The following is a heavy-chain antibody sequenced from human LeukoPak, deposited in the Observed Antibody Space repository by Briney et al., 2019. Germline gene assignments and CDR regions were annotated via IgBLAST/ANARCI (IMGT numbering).Heavy chain of an antibody. V-gene: IGHV3-74*01. CDR3: VRGRDYVGVAASLDL. Sequence: GGSLRLSCAASGFTFSNDWLHWVRQAPGKGRVWVSRVTSDGVTSYADSVKGRFAISRDDAKDSLSLQMNNLRAEDTALYYCVRGRDYVGVAASLDLWGRGTLVTVS. J-gene: IGHJ5*02. CDR2: VTSDGVT. D-gene: IGHD4-17*01. CDR1: GFTFSNDW.